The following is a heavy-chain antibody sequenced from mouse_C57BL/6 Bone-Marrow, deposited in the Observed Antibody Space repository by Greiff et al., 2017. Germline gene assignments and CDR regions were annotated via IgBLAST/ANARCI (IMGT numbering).Heavy chain of an antibody. J-gene: IGHJ4*01. CDR2: IYPGSGST. D-gene: IGHD1-1*01. CDR1: GYTFTSYW. Sequence: QVQLQQPGAELVKPGASVKMSCKASGYTFTSYWINWVKQRPGQGLEWIGDIYPGSGSTNYNEKFKGKATLTVDTSSSTAYMQLSSLTSEDAAVYYGAGSGYHGYARDYWGQGTSVTVSS. V-gene: IGHV1-55*01. CDR3: AGSGYHGYARDY.